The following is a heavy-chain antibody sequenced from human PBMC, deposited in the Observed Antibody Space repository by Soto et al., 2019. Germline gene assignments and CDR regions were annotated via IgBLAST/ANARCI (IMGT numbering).Heavy chain of an antibody. CDR3: ARRIWSGYFDAFDI. J-gene: IGHJ3*02. CDR1: GGSISISSYY. V-gene: IGHV4-39*01. D-gene: IGHD3-3*01. CDR2: IYYSGST. Sequence: PSETLSLTCTVSGGSISISSYYWGCIRQPPGKGLEWIGSIYYSGSTYYNPSLKSRVTISVDTSKNQFSLKLSSVTAADTAVYYCARRIWSGYFDAFDIWGQETMVTVSS.